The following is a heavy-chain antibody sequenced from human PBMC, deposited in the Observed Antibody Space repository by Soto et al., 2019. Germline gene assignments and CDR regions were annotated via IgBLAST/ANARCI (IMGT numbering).Heavy chain of an antibody. J-gene: IGHJ4*02. D-gene: IGHD5-18*01. CDR1: GFTFSSYG. CDR3: AKDLPLTYPVDTAMVTTGVY. CDR2: ISYDVINK. Sequence: QVQLVESGGGVVQPGRSLRLSCAASGFTFSSYGMHWVRQAPGKGLEWVAVISYDVINKYYADSVKGRLTISRDNSKNTLYLPMNSLRAEDTAVYYCAKDLPLTYPVDTAMVTTGVYWGQGTLVTVSS. V-gene: IGHV3-30*18.